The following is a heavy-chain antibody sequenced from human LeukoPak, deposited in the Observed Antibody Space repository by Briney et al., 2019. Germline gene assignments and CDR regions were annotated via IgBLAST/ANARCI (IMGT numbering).Heavy chain of an antibody. CDR1: GGTFSSYA. V-gene: IGHV1-69*01. J-gene: IGHJ6*03. Sequence: SVKVSCKASGGTFSSYAISWVRQAPGQGLEWMGGIIPIFGTANYAQKFQGRVTINADESTSTAYMELSSLRSEDTAVYYCARSPCGGDCYSHYYYYYMDVWGKGTTVTISS. CDR2: IIPIFGTA. D-gene: IGHD2-21*02. CDR3: ARSPCGGDCYSHYYYYYMDV.